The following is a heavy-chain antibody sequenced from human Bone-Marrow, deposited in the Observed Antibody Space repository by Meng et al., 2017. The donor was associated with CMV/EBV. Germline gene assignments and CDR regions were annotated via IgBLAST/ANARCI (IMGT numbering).Heavy chain of an antibody. J-gene: IGHJ4*02. CDR3: ARESPVARLDY. CDR1: GGSFSGYY. CDR2: INHSGST. V-gene: IGHV4-34*01. D-gene: IGHD2-15*01. Sequence: GSLRLSCAVYGGSFSGYYWSWSRQPPGKGLEWIGEINHSGSTNYNPALKSRVTISVDTSKNQFSLKLSSVTAADTAVYYCARESPVARLDYWGQGTLVTVSS.